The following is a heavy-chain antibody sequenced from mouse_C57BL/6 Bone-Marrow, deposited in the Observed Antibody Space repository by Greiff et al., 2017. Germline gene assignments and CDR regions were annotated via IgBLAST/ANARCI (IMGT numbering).Heavy chain of an antibody. Sequence: VQLQQSGPELVKPGASVKISCTASGYSFTGYYMNWVKQSPEKSLEWIGEINPSTGGTTYNQKFKAKATLTVDKSSSTAYMQLKSLTSEDSAVYYCAIWLRRRDYWGQGTTLTVSS. CDR1: GYSFTGYY. J-gene: IGHJ2*01. CDR3: AIWLRRRDY. CDR2: INPSTGGT. V-gene: IGHV1-42*01. D-gene: IGHD2-2*01.